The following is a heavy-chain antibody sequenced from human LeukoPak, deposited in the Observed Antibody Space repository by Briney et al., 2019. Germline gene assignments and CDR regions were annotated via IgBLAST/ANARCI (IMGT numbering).Heavy chain of an antibody. V-gene: IGHV1-2*02. CDR3: AREDYYDSSGYYPGAFDI. CDR1: GYTFTGYY. J-gene: IGHJ3*02. Sequence: ASVKASCKASGYTFTGYYMHWVRQAPGQGLEWMGWINPNSGGTNYAQKFQGRVTMTRDTSISTAYMELSRLRSDDTAVYYCAREDYYDSSGYYPGAFDIWGQGTMVTVSS. D-gene: IGHD3-22*01. CDR2: INPNSGGT.